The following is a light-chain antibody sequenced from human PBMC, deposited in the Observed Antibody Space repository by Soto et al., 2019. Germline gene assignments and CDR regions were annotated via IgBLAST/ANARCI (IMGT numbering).Light chain of an antibody. CDR3: QQYNNWPPFT. Sequence: EIVMTQSPGTLSVSPGERATLSCRASQSLSSNLAWYQQKPGQAPRLLIYGASTRATGIPARFSGSGSGTEFTLTISSLQSEDFAVYYCQQYNNWPPFTFGPGTKVDFK. CDR1: QSLSSN. J-gene: IGKJ3*01. V-gene: IGKV3-15*01. CDR2: GAS.